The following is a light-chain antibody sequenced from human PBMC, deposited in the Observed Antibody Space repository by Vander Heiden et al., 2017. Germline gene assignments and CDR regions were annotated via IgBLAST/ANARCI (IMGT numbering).Light chain of an antibody. J-gene: IGKJ2*01. Sequence: DIQLTQSPSSLSASVGDRVTITCQASQDISNYLNWYQQKPGKAPKLLIYDASNLETGVPSRFSGSGSGTDFTFTISSLQPEDIPTYYCQQYDNLPPYTFGQGTKLELK. CDR1: QDISNY. CDR2: DAS. CDR3: QQYDNLPPYT. V-gene: IGKV1-33*01.